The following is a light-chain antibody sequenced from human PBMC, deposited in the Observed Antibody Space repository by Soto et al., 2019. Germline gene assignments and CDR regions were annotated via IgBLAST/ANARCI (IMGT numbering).Light chain of an antibody. CDR2: DVT. V-gene: IGLV2-11*01. CDR1: SNDVGAYHY. Sequence: QSALTQPRSVSGSPGQSVTTSCTGTSNDVGAYHYVSWYQHHPGKAPKLIIYDVTQWPSGIPDRFSGSKSGNTASLTISGLQADDEADYHCCSYADNYFYVFGTGTKLTVL. CDR3: CSYADNYFYV. J-gene: IGLJ1*01.